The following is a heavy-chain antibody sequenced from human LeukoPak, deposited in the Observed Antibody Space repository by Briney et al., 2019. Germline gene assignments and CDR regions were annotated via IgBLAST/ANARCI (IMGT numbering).Heavy chain of an antibody. Sequence: PSETLSLTCAVYGGSFSGYYWSWSRQPAGKGLEWIGEINHSGSTNYNPSLKSRVTISVDTSKNQFSLKLSSVTAADTAVYYCARRRSSIRFGVRDWGQGTLVTVSS. CDR3: ARRRSSIRFGVRD. D-gene: IGHD3-10*01. CDR2: INHSGST. J-gene: IGHJ4*02. CDR1: GGSFSGYY. V-gene: IGHV4-34*01.